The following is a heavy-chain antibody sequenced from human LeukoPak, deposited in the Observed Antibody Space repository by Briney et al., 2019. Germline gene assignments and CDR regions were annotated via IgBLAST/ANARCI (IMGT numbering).Heavy chain of an antibody. D-gene: IGHD3-22*01. V-gene: IGHV3-23*01. CDR1: GFTFSSYA. CDR2: ISSSGDVT. J-gene: IGHJ4*02. Sequence: GGSLRLSCAASGFTFSSYAMSWVRQAPGKGLAWVSAISSSGDVTKYADSAKSRFTISRDNGKNSLYLQMNSLRAEDTAVYYCARGVGNYRYYFDFWGQGTLVTVSS. CDR3: ARGVGNYRYYFDF.